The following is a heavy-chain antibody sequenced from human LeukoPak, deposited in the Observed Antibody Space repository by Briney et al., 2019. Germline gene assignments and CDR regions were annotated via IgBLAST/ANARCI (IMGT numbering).Heavy chain of an antibody. Sequence: GGSLRLFCAASGYTFSSYAMSWVRQAPGKGLEWVSAFSGSGGRTYYEDAVRGLFTISRDNSKNTLFLQMNSLRAEDTAVYYCANFPADIVATIWDDYWGQGTLVTVSS. V-gene: IGHV3-23*01. CDR3: ANFPADIVATIWDDY. J-gene: IGHJ4*02. D-gene: IGHD5-12*01. CDR2: FSGSGGRT. CDR1: GYTFSSYA.